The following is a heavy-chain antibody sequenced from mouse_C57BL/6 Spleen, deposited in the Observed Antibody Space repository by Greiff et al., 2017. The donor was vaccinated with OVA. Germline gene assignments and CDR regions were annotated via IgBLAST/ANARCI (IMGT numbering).Heavy chain of an antibody. Sequence: EVQLQQSGPGLVKPSQSLSLTCSVTGYSITSGYYWNWIRQFPGNKLEWMGYISYDGSNNYNPSLKNRISITRDTSKNQFFLKLNSVTTEDTATYYCARLGGADYWGQGTTLTVSS. CDR1: GYSITSGYY. CDR3: ARLGGADY. V-gene: IGHV3-6*01. CDR2: ISYDGSN. J-gene: IGHJ2*01. D-gene: IGHD4-1*01.